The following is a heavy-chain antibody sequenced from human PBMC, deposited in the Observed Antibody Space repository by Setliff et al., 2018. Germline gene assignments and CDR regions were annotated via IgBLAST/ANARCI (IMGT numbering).Heavy chain of an antibody. CDR3: ASSVAAAGMLYYYYGMDV. Sequence: GGSLRLSCAASGFTFSSYSMNWVRQAPGKGLEWVAVISYDGSNKYYADSVKGRFTISRDNSKNTLYLQMNSLRAEDTAVYYCASSVAAAGMLYYYYGMDVWGQGTTVTVSS. CDR1: GFTFSSYS. V-gene: IGHV3-30*03. D-gene: IGHD6-13*01. J-gene: IGHJ6*02. CDR2: ISYDGSNK.